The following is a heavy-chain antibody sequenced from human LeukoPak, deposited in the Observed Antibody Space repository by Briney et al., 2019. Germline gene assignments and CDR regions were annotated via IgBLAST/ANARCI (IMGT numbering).Heavy chain of an antibody. J-gene: IGHJ4*02. CDR2: ISSSSSYI. V-gene: IGHV3-21*01. D-gene: IGHD3-22*01. CDR1: GFTFSSYS. CDR3: ARDRDYYDSSGYEYGY. Sequence: GGSLRLSCAASGFTFSSYSMNWVRQAPGKGLEWVSSISSSSSYIYYADSVKGRFTISRDNAKNSLYLQMNSLRAEDTAVYYCARDRDYYDSSGYEYGYWGQGTLVTVSS.